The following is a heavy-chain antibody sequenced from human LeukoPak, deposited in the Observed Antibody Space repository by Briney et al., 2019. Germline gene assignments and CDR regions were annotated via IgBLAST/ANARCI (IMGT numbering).Heavy chain of an antibody. CDR3: VREAGYCASVCLKSNWFDP. Sequence: LPGGSLRLSCAASGFPFSNHAMSWVRQPPGKGLEWVSAISNGNTYYADSVRGRFTISRDDSKNMVYLQMNSLRVEDTARYYCVREAGYCASVCLKSNWFDPWGQGTLVTVSS. J-gene: IGHJ5*02. CDR2: ISNGNT. V-gene: IGHV3-23*01. CDR1: GFPFSNHA. D-gene: IGHD2-21*02.